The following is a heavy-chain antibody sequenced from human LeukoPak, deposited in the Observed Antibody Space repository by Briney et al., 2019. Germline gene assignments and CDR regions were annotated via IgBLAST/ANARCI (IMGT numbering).Heavy chain of an antibody. CDR2: IYPGDSDT. CDR1: GYSFISYW. Sequence: GESLKISCKGSGYSFISYWIGWVRPLPGKGLEWMGIIYPGDSDTRYSPSFQGQVTISADKSISTAYLQWSSLKASDTAMYYCARHVAVAGVDAFDIWGQGTMVTVSS. CDR3: ARHVAVAGVDAFDI. V-gene: IGHV5-51*01. J-gene: IGHJ3*02. D-gene: IGHD6-19*01.